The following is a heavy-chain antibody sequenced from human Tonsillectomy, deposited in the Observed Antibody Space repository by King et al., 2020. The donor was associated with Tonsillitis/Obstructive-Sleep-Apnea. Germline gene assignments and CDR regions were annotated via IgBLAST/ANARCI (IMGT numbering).Heavy chain of an antibody. D-gene: IGHD2-2*01. CDR2: IYWDDDK. CDR3: AHSRESVLVVIPAARGGGWIDP. Sequence: TLKESGPTLVKPTQTLTLTCTFSGFSLSTSGVGVGWIRQPPGKALEWLALIYWDDDKRYSPSLKSRPTITKDTSKNQVVLTMTNMDPVDTATYNCAHSRESVLVVIPAARGGGWIDPWGQGSLVTVSS. CDR1: GFSLSTSGVG. J-gene: IGHJ5*02. V-gene: IGHV2-5*02.